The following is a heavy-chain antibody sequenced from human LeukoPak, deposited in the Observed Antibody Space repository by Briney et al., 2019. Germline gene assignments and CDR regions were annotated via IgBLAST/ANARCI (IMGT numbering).Heavy chain of an antibody. Sequence: SGGSLRLSRAASGFTFSSYSMNWVRQAPGKGLEWVSYISSSSSTIYYADSVKGRFTISRDNAKNSLYLQMNSLRAKDTAVYYCARSERNYYDSSGYYFFDYWGQGTLVTVSS. CDR1: GFTFSSYS. D-gene: IGHD3-22*01. J-gene: IGHJ4*02. CDR3: ARSERNYYDSSGYYFFDY. V-gene: IGHV3-48*01. CDR2: ISSSSSTI.